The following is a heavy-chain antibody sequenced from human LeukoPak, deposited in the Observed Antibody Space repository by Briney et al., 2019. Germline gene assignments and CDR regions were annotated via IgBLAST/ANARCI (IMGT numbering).Heavy chain of an antibody. CDR2: INPSGGST. D-gene: IGHD3-9*01. V-gene: IGHV1-46*01. J-gene: IGHJ6*02. Sequence: ASVKVSCKASGYTFTSYYMHWVRQAPGQGLEWMGIINPSGGSTSYAQKFQGRVTMTRDTSTSTVYMELSSLRSEDTAVYYCARFFLTGSVYYYGMDVWGQGTTVTVSS. CDR1: GYTFTSYY. CDR3: ARFFLTGSVYYYGMDV.